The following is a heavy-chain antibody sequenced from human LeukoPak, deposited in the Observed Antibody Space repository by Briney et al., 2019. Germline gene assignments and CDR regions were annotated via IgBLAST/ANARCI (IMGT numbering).Heavy chain of an antibody. D-gene: IGHD6-19*01. CDR2: ISGSGGST. V-gene: IGHV3-23*01. CDR1: GFTFSTYA. J-gene: IGHJ4*02. Sequence: GGSLRLSCAASGFTFSTYAMSWVRQAPGKGLEWVSAISGSGGSTYYADSVKGRFTISRDNSKNTLYLQMNSLRAEDTAVYYCANLKTGSSGWYFFDYWGQGTLVTVSS. CDR3: ANLKTGSSGWYFFDY.